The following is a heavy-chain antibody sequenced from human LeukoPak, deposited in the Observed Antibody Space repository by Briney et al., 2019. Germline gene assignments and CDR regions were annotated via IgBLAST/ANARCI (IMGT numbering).Heavy chain of an antibody. CDR3: ARGRPHGNDY. J-gene: IGHJ4*02. CDR1: GFTFSSYW. V-gene: IGHV3-74*01. Sequence: GGSLRLSCAASGFTFSSYWMNWVRQTPGKGLVWVSRIASDGSSTTYADSVKGRFSISRDNAKNTLYLQMNSLRVEDTAVYYCARGRPHGNDYWGQGTLVTVSS. D-gene: IGHD4-23*01. CDR2: IASDGSST.